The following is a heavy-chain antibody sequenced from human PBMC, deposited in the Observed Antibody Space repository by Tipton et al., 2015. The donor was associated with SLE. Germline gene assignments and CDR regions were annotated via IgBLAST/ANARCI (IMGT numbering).Heavy chain of an antibody. D-gene: IGHD1-26*01. Sequence: LRLSCTVSGGSISSDRYFWSWIRQPAGKGLEWIVRICASGATNYNPSFKSRLTISIDTSKNYFSLNLSSVTAADTAVYFCARDPLAVGDGESLDLWGRGTLVTVSS. J-gene: IGHJ2*01. CDR3: ARDPLAVGDGESLDL. V-gene: IGHV4-61*02. CDR1: GGSISSDRYF. CDR2: ICASGAT.